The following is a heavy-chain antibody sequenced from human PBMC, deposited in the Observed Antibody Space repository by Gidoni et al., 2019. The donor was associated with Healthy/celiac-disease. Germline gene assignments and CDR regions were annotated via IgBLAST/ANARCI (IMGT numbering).Heavy chain of an antibody. V-gene: IGHV4-38-2*02. J-gene: IGHJ5*02. Sequence: QVQLQESGPGLVKPSETLSLTCTVSGYSISSGYYWGWIRQPPGKGLEWIGSIYHSGSTYYNPSLKSRVTISVDTSKNQFSLKLSSVTAADTAVYYCARVLPIVVVVAATSDNWFDPWGQGTLVTVSS. CDR1: GYSISSGYY. CDR3: ARVLPIVVVVAATSDNWFDP. D-gene: IGHD2-15*01. CDR2: IYHSGST.